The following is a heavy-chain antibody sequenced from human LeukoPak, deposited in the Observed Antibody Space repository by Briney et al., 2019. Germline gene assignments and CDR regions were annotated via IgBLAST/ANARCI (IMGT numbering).Heavy chain of an antibody. CDR3: ARGYTAMVLPHFDS. CDR1: GYTLTELS. CDR2: FDPEDGET. V-gene: IGHV1-24*01. Sequence: VASVKVSCKVSGYTLTELSMHWVRQAPGKGLEWMGGFDPEDGETIYAQKFQGRVTMTEDTSTDTAYMELSSLRSDDTAVYYCARGYTAMVLPHFDSWGQGTLVTVSS. D-gene: IGHD5-18*01. J-gene: IGHJ4*02.